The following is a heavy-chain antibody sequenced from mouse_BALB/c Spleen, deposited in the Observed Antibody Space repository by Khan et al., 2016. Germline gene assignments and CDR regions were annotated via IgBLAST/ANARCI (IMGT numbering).Heavy chain of an antibody. Sequence: VQLQQSGAELVKPGASVKLSCTASGFNIKDTYMHWVKQRPDQGLEWIGRIDPANGNTKSDPKFQGKATITADTSSNTAYLQLSSLTSADTAVYDCARSPYEYDVGFAYWGQGTLVTVSA. CDR3: ARSPYEYDVGFAY. V-gene: IGHV14-3*02. CDR1: GFNIKDTY. J-gene: IGHJ3*01. CDR2: IDPANGNT. D-gene: IGHD2-4*01.